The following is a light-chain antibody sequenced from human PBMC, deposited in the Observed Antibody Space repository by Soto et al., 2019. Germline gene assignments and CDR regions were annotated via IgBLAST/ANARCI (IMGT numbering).Light chain of an antibody. CDR2: SNN. CDR3: AAWDDSLNGVL. Sequence: QSVLTQPPSASGTPGQRVTVSCSGSTSNIGNNPVNWYQQLPGMAPKLVVYSNNQRPSGVPDRFSGSKSGTSASLAIRGLQSEDEADYYCAAWDDSLNGVLFGGGTKLTVL. J-gene: IGLJ2*01. V-gene: IGLV1-44*01. CDR1: TSNIGNNP.